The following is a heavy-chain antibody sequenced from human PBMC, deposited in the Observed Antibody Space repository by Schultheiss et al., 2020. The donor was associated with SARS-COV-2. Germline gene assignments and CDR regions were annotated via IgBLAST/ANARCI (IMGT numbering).Heavy chain of an antibody. D-gene: IGHD3-9*01. V-gene: IGHV4-31*03. CDR1: GGSISSGGYH. J-gene: IGHJ4*02. CDR2: IYYSGRT. CDR3: ARGYYDILTGYYYFDY. Sequence: SETLSLTCTVSGGSISSGGYHWSWIRQYPGKGLEWIGYIYYSGRTSYNPSLKRRVTISLDTSKNQFSLKLNSATAADTAVYYCARGYYDILTGYYYFDYWGQGTLVTVSS.